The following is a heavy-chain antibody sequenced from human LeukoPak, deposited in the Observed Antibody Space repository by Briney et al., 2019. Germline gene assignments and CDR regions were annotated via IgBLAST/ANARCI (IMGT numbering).Heavy chain of an antibody. Sequence: GGSLRLSCAASGFTVSSNYMTWVRQAPGKGLEWVSVIYRGGNTYSADSVKGRFTISRDNSKNTLYLQMNSLRAEDTAVYYCASLYTGSYFDYWGQGTLVTVSS. D-gene: IGHD1-26*01. CDR1: GFTVSSNY. CDR3: ASLYTGSYFDY. V-gene: IGHV3-53*01. CDR2: IYRGGNT. J-gene: IGHJ4*02.